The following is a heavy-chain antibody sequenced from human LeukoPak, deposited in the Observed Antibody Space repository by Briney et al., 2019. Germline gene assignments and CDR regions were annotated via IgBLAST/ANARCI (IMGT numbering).Heavy chain of an antibody. Sequence: GGSLRLSCAASGFTFSGSAMHWVRQASGKGLEWVGRIRSEADSYATVYAASVKGRFTVSRDDSENTAYLQMIGLKTEDTAVYYCVRDLLNNNYYAMDVWGKGTTVTVSS. V-gene: IGHV3-73*01. J-gene: IGHJ6*04. CDR2: IRSEADSYAT. CDR1: GFTFSGSA. D-gene: IGHD1/OR15-1a*01. CDR3: VRDLLNNNYYAMDV.